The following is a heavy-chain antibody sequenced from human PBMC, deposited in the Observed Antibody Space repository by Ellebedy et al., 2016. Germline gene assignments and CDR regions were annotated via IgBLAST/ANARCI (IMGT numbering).Heavy chain of an antibody. Sequence: ASVKVSXXASGYTFTSHEINWVRQATGQGLEWMGWMNPNNGIAGYAQRFQGRVTMTRDTSISTVYMELSNLKSENTAVYYCARGQDTSGWASVDYWGQGTLVTVSS. CDR1: GYTFTSHE. D-gene: IGHD6-19*01. V-gene: IGHV1-8*01. CDR2: MNPNNGIA. CDR3: ARGQDTSGWASVDY. J-gene: IGHJ4*02.